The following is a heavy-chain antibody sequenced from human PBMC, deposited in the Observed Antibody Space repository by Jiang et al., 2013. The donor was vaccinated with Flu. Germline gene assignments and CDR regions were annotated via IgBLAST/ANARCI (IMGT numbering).Heavy chain of an antibody. J-gene: IGHJ4*02. CDR3: ARDTRGGTDYGLLEN. V-gene: IGHV3-30*01. Sequence: YADSVKGRFTISRDNSENTLTLQMNSLRPEDTAVYYCARDTRGGTDYGLLENWGQGTLVTVSS. D-gene: IGHD1-26*01.